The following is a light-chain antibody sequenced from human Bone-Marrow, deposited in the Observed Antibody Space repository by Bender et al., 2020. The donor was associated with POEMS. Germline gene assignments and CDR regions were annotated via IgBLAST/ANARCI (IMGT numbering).Light chain of an antibody. V-gene: IGLV1-36*01. J-gene: IGLJ2*01. Sequence: QSVLTQPPSVSEAPRRRVTISCSGSSSNIGNNAVNWYQHLPGKAPRLLIYYDDMLPSGVSDRFSGSKSGTSASLAISGLQSEDEGDYYCAAWDDSLNGPVFGGGTKLTVL. CDR2: YDD. CDR3: AAWDDSLNGPV. CDR1: SSNIGNNA.